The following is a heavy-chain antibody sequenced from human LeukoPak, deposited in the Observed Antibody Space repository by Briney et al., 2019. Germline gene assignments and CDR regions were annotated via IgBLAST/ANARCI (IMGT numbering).Heavy chain of an antibody. CDR3: ARSGSYPVGFDH. CDR1: GGSLSSGDYY. CDR2: IYYSGST. V-gene: IGHV4-30-4*01. Sequence: SETLSLTCTVSGGSLSSGDYYWRWLRQPPGTSLEWFGYIYYSGSTYYNPSLKSRVIISVDTSKNQFSLKLMSVTAADTAVYYWARSGSYPVGFDHWGQGTLVTVSS. D-gene: IGHD1-26*01. J-gene: IGHJ5*02.